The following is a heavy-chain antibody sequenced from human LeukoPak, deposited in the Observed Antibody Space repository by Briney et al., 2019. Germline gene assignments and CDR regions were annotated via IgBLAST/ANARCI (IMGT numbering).Heavy chain of an antibody. CDR2: IATSDGNT. Sequence: GGSLRLSCAASGFTFSSYTMSWVRQAPGKGLEWVSTIATSDGNTYYADSVKGRFTISRDNSKNTLYLQMNSLRAEDTAVYYCAKEPPGTVKDREDYWGQGTLVTVSS. D-gene: IGHD4-17*01. V-gene: IGHV3-23*01. J-gene: IGHJ4*02. CDR3: AKEPPGTVKDREDY. CDR1: GFTFSSYT.